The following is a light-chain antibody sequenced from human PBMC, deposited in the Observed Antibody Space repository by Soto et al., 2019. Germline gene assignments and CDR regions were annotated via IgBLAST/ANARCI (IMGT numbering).Light chain of an antibody. V-gene: IGKV1-5*01. CDR2: HAS. CDR3: QQRSNWPPS. Sequence: DIQMTQSPSTLSASVGDTVTITCRASQSISNWLAWYQQKPGTAPKVLIYHASNLQSGVPSRFSGSGSGTEFTLTISSLEPEDFAVYYCQQRSNWPPSFGQGTRLEIK. CDR1: QSISNW. J-gene: IGKJ5*01.